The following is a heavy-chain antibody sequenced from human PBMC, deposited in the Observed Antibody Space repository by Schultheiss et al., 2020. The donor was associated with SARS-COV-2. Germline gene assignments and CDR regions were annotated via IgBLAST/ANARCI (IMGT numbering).Heavy chain of an antibody. Sequence: GGSLRLSCAASGFTFNTYAMSWVRQAPGKGLEWVSAISGSGGSTYYADSVKGRFTISRDNAKNSLYLQMNSLRAEDTAVYYCARSRDRADYWGQGTLVTVSS. D-gene: IGHD2-21*02. J-gene: IGHJ4*02. CDR1: GFTFNTYA. CDR3: ARSRDRADY. V-gene: IGHV3-23*01. CDR2: ISGSGGST.